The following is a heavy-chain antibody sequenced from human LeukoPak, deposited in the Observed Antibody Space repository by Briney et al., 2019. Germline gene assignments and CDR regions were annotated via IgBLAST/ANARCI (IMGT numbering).Heavy chain of an antibody. D-gene: IGHD3-16*02. CDR2: ISSSGSTI. J-gene: IGHJ4*02. CDR1: GFTFSDYY. Sequence: GSLRLSCAASGFTFSDYYMSWIRQAPGKGLEWVSYISSSGSTIYYADSVKGRFTISRDNAKNSLYLQMNSLRAEDTAVYYCARGAPYDYVWGSYRPGDYWGQGTLVTVSS. CDR3: ARGAPYDYVWGSYRPGDY. V-gene: IGHV3-11*01.